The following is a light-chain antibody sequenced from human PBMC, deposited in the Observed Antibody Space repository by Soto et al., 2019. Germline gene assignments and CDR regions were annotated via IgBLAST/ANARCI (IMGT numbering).Light chain of an antibody. Sequence: DVVMTQTPLSLSGAPGQPASISCKSSQSLLHITGETFLFWYLQKPGQSPQLLIYKDSTRGSGVPDRFSGSGSGTDFTLEISRVETDDVGIDYCMQSTPLSPTIGPGQRL. V-gene: IGKV2D-29*02. J-gene: IGKJ5*01. CDR3: MQSTPLSPT. CDR2: KDS. CDR1: QSLLHITGETF.